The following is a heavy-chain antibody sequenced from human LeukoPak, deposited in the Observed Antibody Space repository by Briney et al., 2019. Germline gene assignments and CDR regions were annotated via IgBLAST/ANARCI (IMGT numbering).Heavy chain of an antibody. J-gene: IGHJ6*02. CDR3: GSSSWSYYYYYGMDV. CDR2: ISYDGSNK. D-gene: IGHD6-13*01. V-gene: IGHV3-30*03. Sequence: GGSLRLSCAASGFTFSSYGMHWVRQAPGKGLEWVAVISYDGSNKYYADSVKGRFTISRDNSKNTLYLQMNSLRAEDTAVYYCGSSSWSYYYYYGMDVWGQGTTVTVSS. CDR1: GFTFSSYG.